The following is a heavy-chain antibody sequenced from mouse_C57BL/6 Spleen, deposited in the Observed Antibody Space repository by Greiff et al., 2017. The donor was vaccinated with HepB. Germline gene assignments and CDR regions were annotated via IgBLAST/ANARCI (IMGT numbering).Heavy chain of an antibody. V-gene: IGHV5-17*01. D-gene: IGHD4-1*01. CDR1: GFTFSDYG. J-gene: IGHJ4*01. Sequence: DVMLVESGGGLVKPGGSLKLSCAASGFTFSDYGMHWVRQAPEKGLEWVAYISSGSSTIYYADTVKGRFTISRDNAKNTLFLQMTSLRSEDTAMYYCARQGTGTGAMDYRGQGTSVTVSS. CDR3: ARQGTGTGAMDY. CDR2: ISSGSSTI.